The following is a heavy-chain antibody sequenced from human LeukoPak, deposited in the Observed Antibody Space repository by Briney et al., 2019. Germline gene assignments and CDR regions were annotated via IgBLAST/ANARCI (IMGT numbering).Heavy chain of an antibody. CDR3: AKDRGYCSSTSCSDDDY. CDR2: ISSTSSTI. CDR1: GFTFSTYS. J-gene: IGHJ4*02. D-gene: IGHD2-2*01. Sequence: PGGSLRLSCAASGFTFSTYSMNWVRQAPGKGLEWVSYISSTSSTIYYADSVKGRFTISRDSAKNSLYLQMSSLRDDDTAVYYCAKDRGYCSSTSCSDDDYWGQGTLVTVSS. V-gene: IGHV3-48*02.